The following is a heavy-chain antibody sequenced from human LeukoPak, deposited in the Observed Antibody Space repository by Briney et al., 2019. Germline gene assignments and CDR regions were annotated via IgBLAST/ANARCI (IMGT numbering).Heavy chain of an antibody. CDR1: GGSSSHYY. CDR2: IYPSGTT. Sequence: SETLSLTCTVSGGSSSHYYWNWIRQPAGKGLEWIGRIYPSGTTDYNPSLKSRVTMSVDMSKNQFSLKLNSVTAADTAVYYCARVEKAGYCSSTSCYTSYYYYYYMDGWGKGTTVTVSS. D-gene: IGHD2-2*02. CDR3: ARVEKAGYCSSTSCYTSYYYYYYMDG. V-gene: IGHV4-4*07. J-gene: IGHJ6*03.